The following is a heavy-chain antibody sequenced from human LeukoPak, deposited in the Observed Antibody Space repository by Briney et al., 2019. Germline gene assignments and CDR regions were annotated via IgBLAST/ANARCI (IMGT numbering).Heavy chain of an antibody. V-gene: IGHV1-69*04. D-gene: IGHD3-10*01. CDR3: ARSPPANYGPRGNWFDP. CDR2: IIPILGIA. CDR1: GGTFSSYA. J-gene: IGHJ5*02. Sequence: GASVKVSCKASGGTFSSYAISWVRQAPGQGLEWMGRIIPILGIANYAQKFQGRVTITTDESTSTAYMELSSLRSEDTAVYYCARSPPANYGPRGNWFDPWGQGTLVTVSS.